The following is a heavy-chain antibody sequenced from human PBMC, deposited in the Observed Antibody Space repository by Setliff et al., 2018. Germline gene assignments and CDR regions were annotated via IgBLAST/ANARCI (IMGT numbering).Heavy chain of an antibody. D-gene: IGHD2-2*01. CDR3: ARGPCSSTSCYAAY. CDR2: INHSGST. V-gene: IGHV4-34*01. Sequence: SETLSLTCAVYGGSFSGYYWSWIRQPPGKGLEWIGEINHSGSTNYNPSLKSRVTISVDTSKNQFSLKVNSVTAADTAVYFCARGPCSSTSCYAAYWGQGTLVTVSS. CDR1: GGSFSGYY. J-gene: IGHJ4*02.